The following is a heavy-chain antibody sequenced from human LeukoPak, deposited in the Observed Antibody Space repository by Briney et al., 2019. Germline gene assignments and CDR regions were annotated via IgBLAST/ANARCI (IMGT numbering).Heavy chain of an antibody. V-gene: IGHV1-18*01. Sequence: ASVKVSCKASGYTFTSYGISWVRQAPGQGLEWMGWISAYNGNTNYAQKLQGRVTMTTDTSTRTAYMELRSMRSDDTAVYYCARSPGDSSSWYWDPNFDYWGQGTLVTVSS. CDR2: ISAYNGNT. CDR3: ARSPGDSSSWYWDPNFDY. J-gene: IGHJ4*02. D-gene: IGHD6-13*01. CDR1: GYTFTSYG.